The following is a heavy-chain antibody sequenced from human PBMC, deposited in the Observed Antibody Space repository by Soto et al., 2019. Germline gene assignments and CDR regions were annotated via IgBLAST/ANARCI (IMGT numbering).Heavy chain of an antibody. Sequence: SETLSLTCTVSGGSISSSSYYWGWIRQPPGKGLEWIGSIYYSGSTYYNPSLKSRVTISVDTSKNQFSLKLSSVTAADTAVYYCARHPPRGKFRPGPQNWFDPWGQGTLVTVSS. CDR3: ARHPPRGKFRPGPQNWFDP. J-gene: IGHJ5*02. V-gene: IGHV4-39*01. CDR2: IYYSGST. CDR1: GGSISSSSYY. D-gene: IGHD3-10*01.